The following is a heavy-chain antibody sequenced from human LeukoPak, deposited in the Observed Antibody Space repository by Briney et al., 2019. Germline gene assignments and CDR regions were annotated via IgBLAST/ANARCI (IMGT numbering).Heavy chain of an antibody. Sequence: GGSLRLSCAASGFTFSNYWMHWVRQAPGKGLVWVSLISSDGYTTTYADSVKGRFTISRDNSKNTLYLQMNSLRAEDTAVYYCAKDLQTTVTTPVDYWGQGTLVTVSS. CDR3: AKDLQTTVTTPVDY. V-gene: IGHV3-74*01. CDR2: ISSDGYTT. CDR1: GFTFSNYW. D-gene: IGHD4-17*01. J-gene: IGHJ4*02.